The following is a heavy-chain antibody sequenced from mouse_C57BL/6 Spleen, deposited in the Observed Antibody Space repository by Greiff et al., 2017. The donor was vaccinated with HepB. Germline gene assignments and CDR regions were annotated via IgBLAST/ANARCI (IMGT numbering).Heavy chain of an antibody. Sequence: EVMLVESGGGLVQPGGSLKLSCAASGFTFSSYGMSWVRQTPDKRLELVATINSNGGNTYYPDSVKGRFTISRDNAKNTLYLQMSSLKSEDTAMYYCARMARTINWGQGTTLTVSS. V-gene: IGHV5-6-3*01. CDR2: INSNGGNT. CDR1: GFTFSSYG. CDR3: ARMARTIN. J-gene: IGHJ2*01.